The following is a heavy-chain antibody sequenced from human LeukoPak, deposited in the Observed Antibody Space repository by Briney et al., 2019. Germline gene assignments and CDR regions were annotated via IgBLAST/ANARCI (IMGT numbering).Heavy chain of an antibody. J-gene: IGHJ3*02. CDR1: GYTFTSYG. D-gene: IGHD3-3*01. CDR3: ARRHLLRFLENDAFDI. V-gene: IGHV1-18*01. CDR2: ISAYNGNT. Sequence: ASVKVSCKASGYTFTSYGISWVRQAPGQGLEWMGWISAYNGNTNYAQKLQDRVTMTTDTSTSTAYMELRSLRSDDTAVYYCARRHLLRFLENDAFDIWGQGTMVTVSS.